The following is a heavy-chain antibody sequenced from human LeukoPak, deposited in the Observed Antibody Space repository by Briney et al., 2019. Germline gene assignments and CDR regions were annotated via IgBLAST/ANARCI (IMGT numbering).Heavy chain of an antibody. CDR2: IIPIFGTA. CDR3: ARRSSSSDSRYYYYMGV. V-gene: IGHV1-69*05. J-gene: IGHJ6*03. Sequence: GSSVKVSCKASGGTFSSYAISWGRQAPGQGLEWMGGIIPIFGTANYAQKFQGRVTITTDESTSTAYMELSSLRSEDTAVYYCARRSSSSDSRYYYYMGVWGKGTTVTVSS. D-gene: IGHD6-6*01. CDR1: GGTFSSYA.